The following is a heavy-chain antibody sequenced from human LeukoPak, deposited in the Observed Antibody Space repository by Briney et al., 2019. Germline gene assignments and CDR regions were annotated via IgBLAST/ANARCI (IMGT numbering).Heavy chain of an antibody. CDR2: MYYSGST. D-gene: IGHD5-12*01. V-gene: IGHV4-59*08. CDR1: GGSISSYS. CDR3: ARHGGESIVAMILHAFDI. Sequence: SETLSLTCTVSGGSISSYSWTWIRQPPGKGLEWIGSMYYSGSTNYNPSLKGRVTMSVDTSKNQFSLRLSSVTAADTAVYYCARHGGESIVAMILHAFDIWGQGTMVTVSS. J-gene: IGHJ3*02.